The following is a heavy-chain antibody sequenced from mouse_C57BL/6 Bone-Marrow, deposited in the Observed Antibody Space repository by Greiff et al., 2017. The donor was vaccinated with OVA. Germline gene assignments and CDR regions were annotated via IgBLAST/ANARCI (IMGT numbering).Heavy chain of an antibody. Sequence: VQLQQSGPELVKPGASVKISCKASGYAFSSSWMNWVKQRPGKGLEWIGRIYPGDGDTNYNGKFKGKATLTADKSSSTAYMQLSSLTSEDSAVYLCARLLTLYEMDYWGQGTSVTVSS. V-gene: IGHV1-82*01. J-gene: IGHJ4*01. CDR3: ARLLTLYEMDY. CDR1: GYAFSSSW. D-gene: IGHD4-1*01. CDR2: IYPGDGDT.